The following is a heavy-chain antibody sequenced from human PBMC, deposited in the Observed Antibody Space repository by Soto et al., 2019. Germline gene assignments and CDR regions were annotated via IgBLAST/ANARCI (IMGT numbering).Heavy chain of an antibody. V-gene: IGHV1-24*01. CDR1: GYTLTELS. D-gene: IGHD3-10*01. J-gene: IGHJ4*02. Sequence: ASVKVSCKVSGYTLTELSMHWVRQAPGKGLEWMGRFDREDGETIYAQKFQGRVTMTEDTSTDTAYMELSSLRSEDTAVYYCATRYGSGSYYDYWGQGTLVTVLL. CDR2: FDREDGET. CDR3: ATRYGSGSYYDY.